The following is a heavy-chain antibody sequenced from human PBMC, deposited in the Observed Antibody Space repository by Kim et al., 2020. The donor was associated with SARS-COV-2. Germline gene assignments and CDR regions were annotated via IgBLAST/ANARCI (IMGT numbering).Heavy chain of an antibody. J-gene: IGHJ5*02. D-gene: IGHD6-19*01. CDR3: ARLGNLAVAGTAWFDP. Sequence: LRSRVNISVDTSKNKFSLKLSSVTAADTAVYYCARLGNLAVAGTAWFDPWGQGTLVTVSS. V-gene: IGHV4-30-2*04.